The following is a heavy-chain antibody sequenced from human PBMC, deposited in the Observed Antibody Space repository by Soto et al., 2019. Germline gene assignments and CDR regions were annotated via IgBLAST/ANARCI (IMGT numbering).Heavy chain of an antibody. J-gene: IGHJ3*02. V-gene: IGHV1-3*01. CDR3: ARDKPYDILTGYYDAFDI. Sequence: GASVKVSCKASGYTFTIYAMHWVRQAPGQRLEWMGWINAGNGNTKYSQKFQGRVTITRDTSASTAYMELSSLRSEDTAVYYCARDKPYDILTGYYDAFDIWGQGTMVTVSS. CDR2: INAGNGNT. D-gene: IGHD3-9*01. CDR1: GYTFTIYA.